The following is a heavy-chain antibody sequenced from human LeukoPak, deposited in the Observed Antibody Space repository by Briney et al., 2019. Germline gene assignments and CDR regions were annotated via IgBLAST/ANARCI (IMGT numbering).Heavy chain of an antibody. CDR3: VREAVYSSSFDS. D-gene: IGHD6-13*01. Sequence: GGSLRLSCAASGFSICSFIMTWVRQAPGKGLEWVSSITRNSNYTYYADSVKGRFTISRDIAKNLLSLHMNSLRAEDTAVYYCVREAVYSSSFDSWGQGTLVTVSS. CDR2: ITRNSNYT. V-gene: IGHV3-21*01. CDR1: GFSICSFI. J-gene: IGHJ5*01.